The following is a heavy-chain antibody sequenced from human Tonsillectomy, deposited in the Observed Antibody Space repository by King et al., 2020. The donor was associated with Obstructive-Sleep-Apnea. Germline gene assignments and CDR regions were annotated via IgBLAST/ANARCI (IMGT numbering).Heavy chain of an antibody. CDR3: AKDAYSAYDGYSFDY. CDR1: GFIFSSYG. Sequence: VQLVESGGGVVQPGGSLRISCEASGFIFSSYGMNWVRQAPGKGLEWVAFVRYDGTNKYYADSVKGRFTVSRDNSKNTLFLQMDSLRVEDTALYYCAKDAYSAYDGYSFDYWGQGTLVTVSS. CDR2: VRYDGTNK. J-gene: IGHJ4*02. V-gene: IGHV3-30*02. D-gene: IGHD5-12*01.